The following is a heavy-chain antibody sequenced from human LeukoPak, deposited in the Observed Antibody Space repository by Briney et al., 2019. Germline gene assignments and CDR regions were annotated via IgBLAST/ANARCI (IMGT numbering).Heavy chain of an antibody. CDR3: ARDVGCRDTTWLYFMDV. CDR2: IYYSGT. Sequence: TLSLTCNISGGSISSGGYYWAWIRQHPGKGLEWIGYIYYSGTYYNPSLKSRVSISEDTTKNQYSLKQTSVTAADTAVYNCARDVGCRDTTWLYFMDVWAKGTTVTVSS. CDR1: GGSISSGGYY. V-gene: IGHV4-31*03. J-gene: IGHJ6*03. D-gene: IGHD3-9*01.